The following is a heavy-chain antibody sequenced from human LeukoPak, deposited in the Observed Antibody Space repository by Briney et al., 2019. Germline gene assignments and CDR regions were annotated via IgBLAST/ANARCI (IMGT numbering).Heavy chain of an antibody. Sequence: GGSLRLSCAASGFTFSGFSMSWVRQSPTKGLEWVANIKQDGSERYYVDSVKGRFTISRDNSKNTLYLQMNSLRAEDTAVYYCARDRDYYGSSPYDYWGQGTLVTVSS. CDR1: GFTFSGFS. CDR3: ARDRDYYGSSPYDY. D-gene: IGHD3-10*01. V-gene: IGHV3-7*01. CDR2: IKQDGSER. J-gene: IGHJ4*02.